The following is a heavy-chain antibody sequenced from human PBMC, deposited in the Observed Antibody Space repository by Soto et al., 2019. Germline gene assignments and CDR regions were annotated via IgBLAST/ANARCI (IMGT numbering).Heavy chain of an antibody. J-gene: IGHJ6*02. CDR2: ISSSNGTR. D-gene: IGHD6-25*01. Sequence: GGSLRLSCAASGFVFSDYSMTWVRQAPGKGLEWVSYISSSNGTRYYADSVKGRFTISRDNARNSLYLQMNSLRDEDMAVYFCARDQRDYYYNGMDVWGQGTTVTVSS. CDR1: GFVFSDYS. CDR3: ARDQRDYYYNGMDV. V-gene: IGHV3-48*02.